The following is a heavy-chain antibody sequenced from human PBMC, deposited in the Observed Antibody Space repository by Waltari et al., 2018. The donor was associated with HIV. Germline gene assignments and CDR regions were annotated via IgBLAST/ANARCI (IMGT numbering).Heavy chain of an antibody. CDR3: ARLQGWELIGSAAFDI. D-gene: IGHD1-26*01. CDR1: GGSFGSSSHF. V-gene: IGHV4-39*01. Sequence: QVQLQESGPGLVKPSETLSLTCTVSGGSFGSSSHFWGWIRQPPGKGLEWIETLFYSGSTDYNPSLKSRVTISVDTSKNQFSLKMSSVTAADTAVYYCARLQGWELIGSAAFDIWGQGTMVTVSS. CDR2: LFYSGST. J-gene: IGHJ3*02.